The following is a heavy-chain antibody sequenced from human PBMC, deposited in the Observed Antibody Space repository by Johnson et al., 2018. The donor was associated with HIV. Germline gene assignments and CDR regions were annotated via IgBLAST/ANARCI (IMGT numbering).Heavy chain of an antibody. CDR1: GFTFSSYA. J-gene: IGHJ3*02. CDR2: CSGSGGST. V-gene: IGHV3-23*04. CDR3: ARDISYDSSASQGAFDI. Sequence: VQLVESGGGLVQPGGSLRLPCAASGFTFSSYAMSRVRQAPGKGLAWVSACSGSGGSTYYADPVQGRVTISRDNAKNSLYLQMNSLSAEDTALYYCARDISYDSSASQGAFDIWGQGTMVTVSS. D-gene: IGHD3-22*01.